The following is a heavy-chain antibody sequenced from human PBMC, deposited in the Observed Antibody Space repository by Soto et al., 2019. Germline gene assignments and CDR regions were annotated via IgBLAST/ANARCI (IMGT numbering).Heavy chain of an antibody. Sequence: QVQLVQSGGEVKKPGASVEVSCRTSGYMFTTYGMSWVRQAPGQGLEWMAWISAYNGNKKYAQKCQGRVTMTTATSTSTVSMERRNLPSDATGSYFCARPGGGMAARRLEYWGQGTLVTVSS. J-gene: IGHJ4*02. CDR2: ISAYNGNK. V-gene: IGHV1-18*04. D-gene: IGHD6-6*01. CDR1: GYMFTTYG. CDR3: ARPGGGMAARRLEY.